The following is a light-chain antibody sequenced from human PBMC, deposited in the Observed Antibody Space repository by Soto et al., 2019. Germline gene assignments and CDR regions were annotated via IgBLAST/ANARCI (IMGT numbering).Light chain of an antibody. CDR1: SSDVGGYNY. Sequence: QPVLTQPASVSGSPGQSITISCAGTSSDVGGYNYVSWYQQHPGKVPRLISDVNKRPSGVSDRFSGSKSGNTASLTISGLQAEDEADYYCASFTRSGTVVFGGGTKLTVL. CDR3: ASFTRSGTVV. J-gene: IGLJ2*01. CDR2: DVN. V-gene: IGLV2-14*03.